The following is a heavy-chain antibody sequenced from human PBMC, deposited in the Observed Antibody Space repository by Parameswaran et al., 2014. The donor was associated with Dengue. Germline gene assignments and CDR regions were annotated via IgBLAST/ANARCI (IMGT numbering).Heavy chain of an antibody. V-gene: IGHV4-34*01. D-gene: IGHD4-17*01. Sequence: RWIRQPPGKGLEWIGEINHSGSTHYKPSLKSRVTISVDTSKNQISLKLTSVTAADTAVYYCARGGMGYGDYSVFKTWLDPWGQGTLVTVSS. CDR2: INHSGST. CDR3: ARGGMGYGDYSVFKTWLDP. J-gene: IGHJ5*02.